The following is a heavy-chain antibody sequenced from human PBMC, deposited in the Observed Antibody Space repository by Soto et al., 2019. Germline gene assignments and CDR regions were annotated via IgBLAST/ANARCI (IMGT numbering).Heavy chain of an antibody. Sequence: PGWSLRLSCAASGFTFSSYAMHWVRQAPGKGLEWVAFISYDGSNKYYADSVKGRFTISRDNSKNTLYLQMNSLRAEDTAVYYCARSSVNTTRXYYFGMDVSGQGTTVTVSS. V-gene: IGHV3-30-3*01. CDR3: ARSSVNTTRXYYFGMDV. J-gene: IGHJ6*02. CDR2: ISYDGSNK. D-gene: IGHD4-17*01. CDR1: GFTFSSYA.